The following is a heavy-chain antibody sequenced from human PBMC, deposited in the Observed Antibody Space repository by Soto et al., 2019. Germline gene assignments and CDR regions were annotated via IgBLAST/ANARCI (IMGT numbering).Heavy chain of an antibody. Sequence: QVQLVESGGGLVEPGGSLRLSCAASGFRFSDHYMTWIRQAPGKGLEWVSKISGGGTTTHYPDSVKGRFTVSRDNAKNSLYLQMNSLRAEDTAVYYCAGDPYYYGSAFWGQGTLVTVSS. J-gene: IGHJ4*02. D-gene: IGHD3-10*01. CDR1: GFRFSDHY. CDR2: ISGGGTTT. V-gene: IGHV3-11*01. CDR3: AGDPYYYGSAF.